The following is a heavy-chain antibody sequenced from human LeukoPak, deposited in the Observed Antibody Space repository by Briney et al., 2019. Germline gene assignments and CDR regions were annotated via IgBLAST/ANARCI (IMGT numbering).Heavy chain of an antibody. J-gene: IGHJ5*02. V-gene: IGHV2-70*01. Sequence: SGPALVKPTQTLTLTCTFSGFSLSTSGMCVSWIRQPPGKALEWLALIDWDDDKYYSTSLKTRLTISKDTSKNQVVLTMTNMDPVDTATYYCARTRADSSGYYYKSWFDPWGQGTLVTASS. CDR1: GFSLSTSGMC. D-gene: IGHD3-22*01. CDR2: IDWDDDK. CDR3: ARTRADSSGYYYKSWFDP.